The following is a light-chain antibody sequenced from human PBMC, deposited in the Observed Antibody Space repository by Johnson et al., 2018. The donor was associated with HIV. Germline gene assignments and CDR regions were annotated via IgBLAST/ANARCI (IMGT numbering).Light chain of an antibody. CDR2: ENN. V-gene: IGLV1-51*02. J-gene: IGLJ1*01. Sequence: QSVLTQPPSVSAAPGQKVTISCSGSSYNIGNNLVSWYQQLPGTAPKLLIYENNKRPSGIPDRFSGSKSGTSATLDITGLQTGDDGDYYCESWDSSLSTGSYVCGTGTQVTV. CDR1: SYNIGNNL. CDR3: ESWDSSLSTGSYV.